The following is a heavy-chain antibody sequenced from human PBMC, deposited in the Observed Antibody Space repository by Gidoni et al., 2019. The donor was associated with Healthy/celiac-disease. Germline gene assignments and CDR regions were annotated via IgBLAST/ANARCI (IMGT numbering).Heavy chain of an antibody. D-gene: IGHD3-22*01. Sequence: EVQLVQSGAAVQKPGESLKISCKGSGYSFTSYWIGWVRQMPGKGLAWMGIIYPGDSDTRYSPSFKGQVTISADKSISTAYLQWSSLKASDTAMYYCARLFRAIVAPLDYWGQGTLVTVSS. CDR2: IYPGDSDT. J-gene: IGHJ4*02. CDR1: GYSFTSYW. V-gene: IGHV5-51*01. CDR3: ARLFRAIVAPLDY.